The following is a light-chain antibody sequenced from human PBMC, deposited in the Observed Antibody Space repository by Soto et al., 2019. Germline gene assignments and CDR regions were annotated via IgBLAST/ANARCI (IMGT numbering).Light chain of an antibody. CDR2: GAS. V-gene: IGKV3-20*01. Sequence: EIVLTQSPGTLSLSPGEGATLSCRASQSVSSNHLAWYQQKPGQAPRLLIYGASSRATGIPDRFSGSGSGTDFTLTISRLEPEDFAVYYCQQYGNSPQTFGQGTKVEIK. J-gene: IGKJ1*01. CDR1: QSVSSNH. CDR3: QQYGNSPQT.